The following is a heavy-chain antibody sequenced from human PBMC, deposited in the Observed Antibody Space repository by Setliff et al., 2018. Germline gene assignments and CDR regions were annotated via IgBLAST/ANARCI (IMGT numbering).Heavy chain of an antibody. J-gene: IGHJ4*02. CDR2: ISAYSGNT. Sequence: ASVKVSCKASGYTFSNYGITWVRQAPGQGLEWMGWISAYSGNTKYALTLQGRVTVTTDTSTGTAYMELGSLTSDDTAIYYCARINFYVSSGYYYAPDYWGPGTLVTVSS. CDR3: ARINFYVSSGYYYAPDY. CDR1: GYTFSNYG. V-gene: IGHV1-18*04. D-gene: IGHD3-22*01.